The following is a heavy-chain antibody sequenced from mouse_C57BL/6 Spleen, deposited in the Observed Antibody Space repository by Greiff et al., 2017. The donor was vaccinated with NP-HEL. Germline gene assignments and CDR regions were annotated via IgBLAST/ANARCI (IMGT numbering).Heavy chain of an antibody. CDR1: GYTFTSYW. D-gene: IGHD4-1*01. CDR2: IYPSDSET. CDR3: ARLGLRAGFDY. Sequence: QVQLQQPGAELVRPGSSVKLSCKASGYTFTSYWMDWVKQRPGQGLEWIGNIYPSDSETHYNQKFKDKATLTVDKSSSTAYMQLSSLTSEDSAVYYCARLGLRAGFDYWGQGTTLTVSS. V-gene: IGHV1-61*01. J-gene: IGHJ2*01.